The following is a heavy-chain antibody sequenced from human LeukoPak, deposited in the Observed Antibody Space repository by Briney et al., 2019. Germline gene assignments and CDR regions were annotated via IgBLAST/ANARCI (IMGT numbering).Heavy chain of an antibody. CDR3: ARDRYYGSGSH. Sequence: GSLRLSCAASGFTFSSYSMNWVRQAPGKGLEWVSYISSSSSTIYYADSVKGRFTISRGNAKNSLYLQMNSLRAEDTAVYYCARDRYYGSGSHWGQGTLVTVSS. D-gene: IGHD3-10*01. J-gene: IGHJ4*02. CDR2: ISSSSSTI. V-gene: IGHV3-48*01. CDR1: GFTFSSYS.